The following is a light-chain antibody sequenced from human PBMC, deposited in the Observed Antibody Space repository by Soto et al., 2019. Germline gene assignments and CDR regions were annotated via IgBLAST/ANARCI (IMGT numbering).Light chain of an antibody. J-gene: IGKJ5*01. Sequence: EIVVTHSPGTLSLSPGERATLSCRASQSVSSSYLAWYEQKPGQAPRLLIYGASSRATGIPDRFSGSGSGTDFTLTISSLEPEDSAVYYCQQRHMWPITFGQGTRLEI. V-gene: IGKV3D-20*02. CDR3: QQRHMWPIT. CDR2: GAS. CDR1: QSVSSSY.